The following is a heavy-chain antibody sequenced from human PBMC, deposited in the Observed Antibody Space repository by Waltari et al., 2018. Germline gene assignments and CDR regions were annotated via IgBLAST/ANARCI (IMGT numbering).Heavy chain of an antibody. Sequence: QVQLVQSGAEVKKPGSSVKVSCKDSGGTFSSYAISWVRQAPGQGLEWMGGIIPIFGTANYAQKFQGRVTITADESTSTAYMELSSLRSEDTAVYYCASPLAYCGGDCSAYYYYGMDVWGQGTTVTVSS. CDR3: ASPLAYCGGDCSAYYYYGMDV. CDR2: IIPIFGTA. D-gene: IGHD2-21*01. J-gene: IGHJ6*02. CDR1: GGTFSSYA. V-gene: IGHV1-69*13.